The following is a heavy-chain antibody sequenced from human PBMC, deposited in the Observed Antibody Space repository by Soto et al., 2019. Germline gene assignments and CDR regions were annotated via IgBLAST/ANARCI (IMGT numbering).Heavy chain of an antibody. J-gene: IGHJ4*02. D-gene: IGHD2-15*01. Sequence: SETLSLTCTVSGGSISSDYWSWIRQPPGKGLEWIGYIYYSGSTNYNPSLKSRVTISVDTSKNQFSLKLTSVTAADTALYYCGKVLVGATGHTDSDSWGPGTLVTVSS. V-gene: IGHV4-59*08. CDR3: GKVLVGATGHTDSDS. CDR1: GGSISSDY. CDR2: IYYSGST.